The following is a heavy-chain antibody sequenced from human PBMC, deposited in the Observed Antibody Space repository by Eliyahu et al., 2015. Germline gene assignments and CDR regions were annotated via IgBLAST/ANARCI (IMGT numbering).Heavy chain of an antibody. D-gene: IGHD2-8*01. Sequence: EVQLVETXGGLIQPGGSLRLXWXVXGVSVTSNYMXXVRQAPGEGLEWVSVIYRGGSTYYADSVKGRFTISRDDSENTVYLQMNSLRVDDTAVYYCGFEDASMAGFDYLGQGTLVTVSS. CDR3: GFEDASMAGFDY. CDR1: GVSVTSNY. J-gene: IGHJ4*02. CDR2: IYRGGST. V-gene: IGHV3-53*02.